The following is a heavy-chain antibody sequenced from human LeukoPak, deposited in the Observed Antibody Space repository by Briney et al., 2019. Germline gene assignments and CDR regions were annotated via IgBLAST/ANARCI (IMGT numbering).Heavy chain of an antibody. J-gene: IGHJ4*02. Sequence: ASVKVSCKASNNTLSNNGITWVRQAPGQGLEWMGWTSGYNTYTTYAQKFQDRVTMTKDTSTNTAYMEMRSLRSDDTAMYYCARGHSIAVAGTIYWGQGTLVTVSS. CDR3: ARGHSIAVAGTIY. D-gene: IGHD6-19*01. V-gene: IGHV1-18*01. CDR1: NNTLSNNG. CDR2: TSGYNTYT.